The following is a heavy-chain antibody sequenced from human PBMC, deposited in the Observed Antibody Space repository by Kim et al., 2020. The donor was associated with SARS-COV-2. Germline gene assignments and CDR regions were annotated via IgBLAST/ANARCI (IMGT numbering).Heavy chain of an antibody. CDR3: ARQGQQWLVGRYYFDY. D-gene: IGHD6-19*01. Sequence: SLKGRVTISVDTYKNQFSLKRSSVTAADTAVYYCARQGQQWLVGRYYFDYWGQGTLVTVSS. V-gene: IGHV4-59*08. J-gene: IGHJ4*02.